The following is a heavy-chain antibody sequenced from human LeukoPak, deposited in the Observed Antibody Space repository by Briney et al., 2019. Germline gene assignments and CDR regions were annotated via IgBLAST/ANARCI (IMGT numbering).Heavy chain of an antibody. CDR2: IKQDGSEK. CDR1: GFTFGSYW. V-gene: IGHV3-7*03. CDR3: ARKAFGLDV. J-gene: IGHJ6*04. D-gene: IGHD3-16*01. Sequence: PGGSLRLSCAPSGFTFGSYWMSWVRQAPGKGLEWVANIKQDGSEKYYVDSVKGRFTISRDNAKNSLYLQMNSLRAEDTAVYYCARKAFGLDVWGKGTTVTVA.